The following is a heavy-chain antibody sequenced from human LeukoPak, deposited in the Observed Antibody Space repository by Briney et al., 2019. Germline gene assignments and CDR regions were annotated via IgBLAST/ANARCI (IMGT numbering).Heavy chain of an antibody. CDR3: ARSSYDYGGIEGPFDY. CDR1: GFTLTYYA. D-gene: IGHD4-23*01. Sequence: GRSLRLSCAASGFTLTYYAMHWVRQAPGKGLEWVAVTSYDGNKKYYADSVKGRFAISRDSSKNTLYLQMSSLRAEDTAVYYCARSSYDYGGIEGPFDYWGQGTLVTVSS. CDR2: TSYDGNKK. V-gene: IGHV3-30*15. J-gene: IGHJ4*02.